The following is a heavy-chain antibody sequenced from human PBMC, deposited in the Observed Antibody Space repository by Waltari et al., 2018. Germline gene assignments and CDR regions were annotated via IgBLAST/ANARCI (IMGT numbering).Heavy chain of an antibody. Sequence: QVQLVQSGDELKKPGASVRVSCKASGYAFLNYGSSWIRQAPGEGLEWMGWISAYSGDTRYAQNLQDRITMTTDTPTSTAYMELRSLRSDDTAIYYCTRERDFGVIIVFGYWGQGTPVTVSS. J-gene: IGHJ4*02. CDR1: GYAFLNYG. D-gene: IGHD3-3*01. V-gene: IGHV1-18*04. CDR2: ISAYSGDT. CDR3: TRERDFGVIIVFGY.